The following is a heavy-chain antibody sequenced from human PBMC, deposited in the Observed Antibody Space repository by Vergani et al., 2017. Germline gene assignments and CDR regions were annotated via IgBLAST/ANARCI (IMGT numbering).Heavy chain of an antibody. D-gene: IGHD2/OR15-2a*01. Sequence: QVQLVQSGAEVKKPGASVKVSCKASGYTFTNFGISWLRQVPGKGLEWMGWISAYNGDTNYAQIVQGRVTMTTDTSTDTAYMDLRSLRSDDTAVYFCVRDLGSTGLLSFFDYWGQGTLVTVSS. CDR3: VRDLGSTGLLSFFDY. CDR2: ISAYNGDT. J-gene: IGHJ4*02. CDR1: GYTFTNFG. V-gene: IGHV1-18*01.